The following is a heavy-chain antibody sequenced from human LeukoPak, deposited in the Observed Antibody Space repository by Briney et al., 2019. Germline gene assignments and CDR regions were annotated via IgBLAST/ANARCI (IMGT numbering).Heavy chain of an antibody. V-gene: IGHV4-59*08. Sequence: SETLSLTCTVSAGSISSDYWTWIRQPPGKGLEWVGYLYYGGSTNYNPSLKNRVTISADASKNQFSLKLSSVTAADTAVYYCASPLYSSGWPSNAFDIWGQGTMVTVSS. CDR1: AGSISSDY. CDR3: ASPLYSSGWPSNAFDI. CDR2: LYYGGST. D-gene: IGHD6-19*01. J-gene: IGHJ3*02.